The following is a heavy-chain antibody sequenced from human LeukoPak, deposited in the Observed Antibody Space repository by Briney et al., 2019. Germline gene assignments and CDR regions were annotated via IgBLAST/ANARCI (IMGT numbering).Heavy chain of an antibody. J-gene: IGHJ3*02. CDR3: VREDSSGWALDI. D-gene: IGHD6-19*01. CDR2: ITNSGNSK. Sequence: GGSLRLSCAASEFTFSSYSMNWVRQAPGKGLEWVSYITNSGNSKSYADSVKGRFTISRDNAKNTLFVQMNSLRAEDTAVYYCVREDSSGWALDIWGQGTTVTVSS. V-gene: IGHV3-48*04. CDR1: EFTFSSYS.